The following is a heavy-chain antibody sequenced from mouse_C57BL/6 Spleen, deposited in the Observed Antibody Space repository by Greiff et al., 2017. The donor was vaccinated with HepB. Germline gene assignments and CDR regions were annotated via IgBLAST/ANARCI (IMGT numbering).Heavy chain of an antibody. D-gene: IGHD2-4*01. CDR1: GYTFTSYG. J-gene: IGHJ4*01. V-gene: IGHV1-81*01. Sequence: QVQLKQSGAELARPGASVKLSCKASGYTFTSYGISWVKQRTGQGLEWIGEIYPRSGNTYYNEKFKGKATLTADKSSSTAYMELRSLTSEDSAVYFCAREEYYYDYDDGDYYAMDYWGQGTSVTVSS. CDR2: IYPRSGNT. CDR3: AREEYYYDYDDGDYYAMDY.